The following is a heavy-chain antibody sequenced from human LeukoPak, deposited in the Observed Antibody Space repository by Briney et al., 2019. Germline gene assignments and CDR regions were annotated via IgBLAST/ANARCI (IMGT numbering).Heavy chain of an antibody. CDR3: ARGLYYYDISNFSA. D-gene: IGHD3-22*01. CDR2: ISNDGSNK. V-gene: IGHV3-30*03. Sequence: PGGSLRLSCAASGFTFRTYGMHWVRQAPGKGLEWVAVISNDGSNKYYADSVKGRFTISRDNSKNTLYLQMNSLRAEDTAVYYCARGLYYYDISNFSAWGQGTLVTVSS. J-gene: IGHJ5*02. CDR1: GFTFRTYG.